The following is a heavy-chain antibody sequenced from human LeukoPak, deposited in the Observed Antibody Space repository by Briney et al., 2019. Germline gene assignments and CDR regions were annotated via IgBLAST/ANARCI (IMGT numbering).Heavy chain of an antibody. D-gene: IGHD1-1*01. CDR2: IYYSGST. CDR3: ARDHWQLKAFDI. Sequence: SETLSLTCTVSGGSISSSSYYWGWIRQPPGKGLEWIGSIYYSGSTYYNPSLKSRVTISVDTSKNQFSLTLSSVTAADTAVYYCARDHWQLKAFDIWGQGTMVTVSS. V-gene: IGHV4-39*07. CDR1: GGSISSSSYY. J-gene: IGHJ3*02.